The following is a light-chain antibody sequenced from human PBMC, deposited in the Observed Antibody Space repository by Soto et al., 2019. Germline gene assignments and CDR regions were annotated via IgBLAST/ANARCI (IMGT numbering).Light chain of an antibody. CDR3: SSYTSSSSVV. CDR1: SSDVGGYNY. Sequence: QSALTQPASVSGSPGQSITISCTGTSSDVGGYNYVSWYQLHPGKPPKLMIYDVSIWPSGVSNRFSGSKSGNTASLTISGLQAEDETDYYCSSYTSSSSVVFGGGTKVTVL. V-gene: IGLV2-14*03. J-gene: IGLJ2*01. CDR2: DVS.